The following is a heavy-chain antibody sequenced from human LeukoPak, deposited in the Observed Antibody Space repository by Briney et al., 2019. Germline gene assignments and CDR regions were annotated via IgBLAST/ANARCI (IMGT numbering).Heavy chain of an antibody. J-gene: IGHJ4*02. CDR1: GFTFSTFA. CDR3: AKEGGYNYGYLDS. V-gene: IGHV3-23*01. D-gene: IGHD5-18*01. CDR2: ISGSGDT. Sequence: GGSLRLSCAASGFTFSTFAVSWVRQAPGKGLEGVSTISGSGDTYYVDSVKGRFNISRDNSKNTVYLQMNSLRAEDTAVYYCAKEGGYNYGYLDSWGQGTLVTVSS.